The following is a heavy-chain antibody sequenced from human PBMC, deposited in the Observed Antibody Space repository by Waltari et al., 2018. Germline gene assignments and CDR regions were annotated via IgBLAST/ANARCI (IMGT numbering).Heavy chain of an antibody. CDR2: IIPIFGTA. Sequence: QVQLVQSGAEVKKPGSSVKVSCKASGGTFSSYAISWVRQAPGQGLEWMGRIIPIFGTANYAQKFQGRVTITADKSTSTAYMELSSLRSEDTAVYYCASPTSPDYYDSSGYYTFDYWGQGTLVTVSS. D-gene: IGHD3-22*01. CDR3: ASPTSPDYYDSSGYYTFDY. J-gene: IGHJ4*02. V-gene: IGHV1-69*08. CDR1: GGTFSSYA.